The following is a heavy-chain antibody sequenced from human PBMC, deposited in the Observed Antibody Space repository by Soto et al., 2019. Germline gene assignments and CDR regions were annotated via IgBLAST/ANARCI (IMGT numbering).Heavy chain of an antibody. J-gene: IGHJ5*02. D-gene: IGHD2-15*01. CDR1: GGSISSGGYS. V-gene: IGHV4-30-2*01. CDR3: ARRISWFDP. CDR2: IYHSGST. Sequence: QLQLQESGSGLVKPSQTLSLTCAVSGGSISSGGYSWSWIRQPPGKGLEWIGYIYHSGSTYYNPSFKSRLTMSVDRAQNQFSLKLSSVTAADTAVYYCARRISWFDPWGQGTLVTVSS.